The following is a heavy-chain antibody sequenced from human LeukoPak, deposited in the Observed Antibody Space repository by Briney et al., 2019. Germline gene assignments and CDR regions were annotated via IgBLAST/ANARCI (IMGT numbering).Heavy chain of an antibody. D-gene: IGHD6-13*01. CDR2: ICGSGSAI. J-gene: IGHJ4*02. CDR3: AREGAAAGREFDY. CDR1: GFTFSDFY. V-gene: IGHV3-11*04. Sequence: PGGALRLSCATSGFTFSDFYMTWIRQTPGKGLEWVSYICGSGSAIFYTHSVKGRFTISADNATNSLYLQMNSLRAEDTAVYYCAREGAAAGREFDYWGQGTLVTVSS.